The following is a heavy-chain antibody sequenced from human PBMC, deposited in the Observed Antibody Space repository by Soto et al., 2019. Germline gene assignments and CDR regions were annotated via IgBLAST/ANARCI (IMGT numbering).Heavy chain of an antibody. J-gene: IGHJ5*02. CDR1: EGTFSSYG. D-gene: IGHD2-21*02. Sequence: QVSLVQSGAEVKKAGSSVKVSCKASEGTFSSYGISWVRQAPGQGLEWMGGIIPIYETVTYAQRFQGRLTISADDSTSTAYMELSSLRPADTAVYYCARDLVVTAKCLDPWGQGTLVTVSS. V-gene: IGHV1-69*01. CDR2: IIPIYETV. CDR3: ARDLVVTAKCLDP.